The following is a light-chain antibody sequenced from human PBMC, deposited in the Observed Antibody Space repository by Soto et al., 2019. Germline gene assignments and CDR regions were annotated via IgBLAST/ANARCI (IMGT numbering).Light chain of an antibody. Sequence: QSVLTQPPSVSGSPGQSVTISCTGASSDVGYYSRVSWYQQPPGTAPKLVIYKVSNRPSGVPDRFSGSRSGNTASLTISGLQAEDEADYYCSLYTINSTWLFGGGTKLTVL. CDR3: SLYTINSTWL. CDR2: KVS. J-gene: IGLJ3*02. V-gene: IGLV2-18*01. CDR1: SSDVGYYSR.